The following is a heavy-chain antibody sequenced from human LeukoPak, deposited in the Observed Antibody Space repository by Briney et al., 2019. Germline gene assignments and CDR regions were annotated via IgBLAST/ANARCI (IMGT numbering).Heavy chain of an antibody. CDR3: ARMFDSVGYYYPFDY. V-gene: IGHV4-59*08. D-gene: IGHD3-22*01. CDR1: GGSISSYY. J-gene: IGHJ4*02. CDR2: IYHTGST. Sequence: SETLSLTCTVSGGSISSYYWSWIRQPPGKGLEWIGYIYHTGSTNYSPSLKSRVTISAGTSKNHFSLKLSSVTAADTAVYYCARMFDSVGYYYPFDYWGQGTLVTVSS.